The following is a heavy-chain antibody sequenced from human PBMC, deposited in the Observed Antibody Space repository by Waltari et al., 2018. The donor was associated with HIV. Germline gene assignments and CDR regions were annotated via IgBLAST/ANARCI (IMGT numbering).Heavy chain of an antibody. J-gene: IGHJ6*02. CDR2: IYYTGAT. V-gene: IGHV4-39*01. CDR1: GGSRSTSRYY. D-gene: IGHD3-22*01. Sequence: QVQLQESGPGLVKPSEPLSPTCTVSGGSRSTSRYYWGLIRQPPGMGLQWIGIIYYTGATYYNPSLKSGVTISVDTSNNQFSLKLTSVTAADTAVYYCARSSGHEYYFHGMHVWGQGTTVTVSS. CDR3: ARSSGHEYYFHGMHV.